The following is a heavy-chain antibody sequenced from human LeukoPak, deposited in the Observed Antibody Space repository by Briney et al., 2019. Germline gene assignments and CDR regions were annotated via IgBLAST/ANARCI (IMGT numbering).Heavy chain of an antibody. D-gene: IGHD3-10*01. V-gene: IGHV3-21*01. CDR3: ARPLSSGSPQGLPTSPHLDY. J-gene: IGHJ4*02. Sequence: GGSLRLSCEASAFTFSSYSMNWVRQAPGKGLEWVSSISAGSNYIYYADSVKGRFTISRDNAKNSLYLQMTSLRAEDTAVYYCARPLSSGSPQGLPTSPHLDYWGQGTLVTVSS. CDR2: ISAGSNYI. CDR1: AFTFSSYS.